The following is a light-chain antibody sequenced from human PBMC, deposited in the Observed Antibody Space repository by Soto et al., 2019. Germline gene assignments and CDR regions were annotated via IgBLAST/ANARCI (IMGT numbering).Light chain of an antibody. V-gene: IGLV2-14*01. CDR3: SSYTATPPPVV. Sequence: SALTQPASVSGSPGQSISISCTGTGTDVGDYEYVSWYQHHPGKAPKLIIYDVSYRPSGISGSFSASKSGNAASLTISGLQPEDEADYSCSSYTATPPPVVFGGGTQLTVL. CDR1: GTDVGDYEY. CDR2: DVS. J-gene: IGLJ7*01.